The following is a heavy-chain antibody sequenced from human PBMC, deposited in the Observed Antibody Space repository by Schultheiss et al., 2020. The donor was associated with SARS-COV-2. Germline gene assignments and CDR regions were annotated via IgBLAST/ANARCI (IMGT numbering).Heavy chain of an antibody. J-gene: IGHJ5*02. CDR2: IYYSGST. CDR1: GGSFSGYY. D-gene: IGHD6-19*01. CDR3: ARSPGTYSSGWYDWFDP. Sequence: SQTLSLTCAVYGGSFSGYYWSWIRQHPGKGLEWIGYIYYSGSTNYNPSLKSRVTISVDTSKNQFSLKLSSVTAADTAVYYCARSPGTYSSGWYDWFDPWGQGTLVTVSS. V-gene: IGHV4-59*08.